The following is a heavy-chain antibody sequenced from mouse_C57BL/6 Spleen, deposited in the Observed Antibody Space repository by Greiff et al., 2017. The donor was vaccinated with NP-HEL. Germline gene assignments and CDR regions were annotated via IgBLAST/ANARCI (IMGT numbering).Heavy chain of an antibody. CDR2: IDPENGDT. J-gene: IGHJ1*03. V-gene: IGHV14-4*01. D-gene: IGHD1-1*01. Sequence: VQLHQSGAELVRPGASVKLSCTASGFNIKDDYMHWVKQRPEQGLEWIGWIDPENGDTEYASKFQGKATITADTSSNTAYLQLSSLTSEDTAVYYCTTDYYGSSLGFDVWGTGTTVTVSS. CDR3: TTDYYGSSLGFDV. CDR1: GFNIKDDY.